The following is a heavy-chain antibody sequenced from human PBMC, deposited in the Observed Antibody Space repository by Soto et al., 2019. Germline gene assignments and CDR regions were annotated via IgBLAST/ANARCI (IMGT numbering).Heavy chain of an antibody. CDR3: AKGTTEDYFDY. V-gene: IGHV3-23*01. CDR2: ISVSGGST. CDR1: GFTFSSYA. D-gene: IGHD1-1*01. J-gene: IGHJ4*02. Sequence: GGSLRLSCAASGFTFSSYAISWVRQAPGKGLEWVSAISVSGGSTYYADSVKGRFTISRDNSKNTLYLQMNSLRAEDTAVYYCAKGTTEDYFDYWGQGTLVTVSS.